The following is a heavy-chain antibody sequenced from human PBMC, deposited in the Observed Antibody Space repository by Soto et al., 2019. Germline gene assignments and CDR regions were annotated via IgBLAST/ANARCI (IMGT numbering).Heavy chain of an antibody. CDR3: VRLQGNYGVFDY. CDR1: GGPISSSSYF. CDR2: ISSSGST. V-gene: IGHV4-39*01. Sequence: QLQLQESGPGLVKPSETLSLTCTVSGGPISSSSYFWVWIRHPPGKGLEWIASISSSGSTYYNPSLKSRVTISVDTSKNQFSLKLTSVTAADTALYHCVRLQGNYGVFDYWGQGTLVTVSS. J-gene: IGHJ4*01. D-gene: IGHD4-17*01.